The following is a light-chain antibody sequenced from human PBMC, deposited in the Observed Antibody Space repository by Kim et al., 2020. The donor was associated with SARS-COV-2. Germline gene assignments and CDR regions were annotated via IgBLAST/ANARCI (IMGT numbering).Light chain of an antibody. CDR3: LQDYNYRWT. Sequence: AIQMTQSPSSLSASVGDRVTITCRTSQDIGNALGWFQQKPGKAPQLLISAASSLQSGVPSRFSGSGSGTDFTLTISTLQPEGFATYYCLQDYNYRWTFGQGTKVDIK. V-gene: IGKV1-6*01. CDR1: QDIGNA. CDR2: AAS. J-gene: IGKJ1*01.